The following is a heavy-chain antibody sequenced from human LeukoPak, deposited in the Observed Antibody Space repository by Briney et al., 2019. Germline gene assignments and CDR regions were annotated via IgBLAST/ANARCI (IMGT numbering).Heavy chain of an antibody. Sequence: ASVKVSCKASGYTFTAYYMHWVRQAPGQGLGWMGWINPNSGGTNYAQKFQGRVTMTRDTSISTAYMELSRLRSDDTAVYYCARAMRGITGTTGYWGQGTLVTVSS. V-gene: IGHV1-2*02. D-gene: IGHD1-20*01. CDR1: GYTFTAYY. CDR2: INPNSGGT. CDR3: ARAMRGITGTTGY. J-gene: IGHJ4*02.